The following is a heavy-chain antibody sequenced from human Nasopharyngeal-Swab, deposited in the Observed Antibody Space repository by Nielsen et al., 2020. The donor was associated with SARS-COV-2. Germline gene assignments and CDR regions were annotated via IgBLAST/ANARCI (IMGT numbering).Heavy chain of an antibody. J-gene: IGHJ4*02. Sequence: GESLKISCAASGSASSGNWMHWVRQVPGKQPVWLSSINFDGSARGYAEFVKGRFTISRGNAKNILYLEMSSLRAEDSGIYFCIKYLDGWNWGPGTLVSVSS. CDR1: GSASSGNW. CDR3: IKYLDGWN. D-gene: IGHD5-24*01. CDR2: INFDGSAR. V-gene: IGHV3-74*01.